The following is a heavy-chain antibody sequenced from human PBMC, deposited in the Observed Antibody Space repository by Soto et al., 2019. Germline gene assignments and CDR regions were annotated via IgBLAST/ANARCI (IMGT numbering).Heavy chain of an antibody. V-gene: IGHV3-30*03. D-gene: IGHD4-17*01. CDR1: GFTFSTYG. CDR2: ISYDGTNK. Sequence: QVQLVESGGGEVQPGRSLTISCAASGFTFSTYGMHWVRQTPGKGLEWVAVISYDGTNKFYSDSVKGRFTISRDNFKNTLTLKMNSLRAYDTAVYSCATDLQSYGDYDYYCYGMEVWGLGTRVTVSS. J-gene: IGHJ6*02. CDR3: ATDLQSYGDYDYYCYGMEV.